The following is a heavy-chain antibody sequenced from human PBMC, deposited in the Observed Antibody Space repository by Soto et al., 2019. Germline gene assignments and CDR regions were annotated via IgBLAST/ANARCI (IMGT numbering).Heavy chain of an antibody. CDR1: GFTFSSYA. CDR3: ARDRGYLYYYYGMDV. CDR2: ISYDGSNK. J-gene: IGHJ6*02. V-gene: IGHV3-30-3*01. D-gene: IGHD3-10*01. Sequence: QVQLVESGGGVAQPGRSLRLSCAASGFTFSSYAMHWVRQAPGKGLEWVAVISYDGSNKYYADSVKGRFTISRDNSKNTLYLQMNSLRAEDTAVYYCARDRGYLYYYYGMDVWGQGTTVTVSS.